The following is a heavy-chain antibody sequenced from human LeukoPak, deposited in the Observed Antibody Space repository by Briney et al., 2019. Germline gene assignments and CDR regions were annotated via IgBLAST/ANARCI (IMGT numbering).Heavy chain of an antibody. J-gene: IGHJ4*02. D-gene: IGHD4-11*01. CDR1: GYTFTGYH. Sequence: ASVKVSCKASGYTFTGYHIHWVRQAPGQGLEWMGWINPNSGGTSYAQKFQGRVTMTRETSISTAYMELSRLKSDDTAVYYCAREPTPPSEYWGQGTLVTVSS. CDR2: INPNSGGT. CDR3: AREPTPPSEY. V-gene: IGHV1-2*02.